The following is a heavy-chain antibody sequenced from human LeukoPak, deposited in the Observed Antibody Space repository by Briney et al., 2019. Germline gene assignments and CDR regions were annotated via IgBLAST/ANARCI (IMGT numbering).Heavy chain of an antibody. CDR2: ISTSGST. D-gene: IGHD3-22*01. J-gene: IGHJ4*02. CDR1: GGSISSYY. Sequence: PSETLSLTCTVSGGSISSYYWSWIRQPAGKGLESIGHISTSGSTNYNPSLKSRVTMSVDTSKNQFSLKLSSVTAANTAVYYCARVRYSDSSVLTRKRSYYFDYWGQGTLVTVSS. V-gene: IGHV4-4*07. CDR3: ARVRYSDSSVLTRKRSYYFDY.